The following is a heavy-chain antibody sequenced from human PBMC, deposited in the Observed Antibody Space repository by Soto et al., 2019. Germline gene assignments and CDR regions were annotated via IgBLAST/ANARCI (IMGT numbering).Heavy chain of an antibody. CDR2: IIPIFGTA. CDR1: GDTFSSYA. D-gene: IGHD3-22*01. V-gene: IGHV1-69*13. J-gene: IGHJ6*02. CDR3: ARDGSGYRSRASPLDV. Sequence: SVKVSCKASGDTFSSYAISWVRQAPGQGLEWMGGIIPIFGTANYAQKFQGRVTITADESTSTAYMELSSLRSEDTAVYYCARDGSGYRSRASPLDVWGQGTTVTV.